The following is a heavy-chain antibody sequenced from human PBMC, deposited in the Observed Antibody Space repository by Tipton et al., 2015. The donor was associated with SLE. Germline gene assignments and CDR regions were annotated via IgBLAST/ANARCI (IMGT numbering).Heavy chain of an antibody. CDR2: TNPDGSEQ. CDR1: GFTFSNYW. D-gene: IGHD3-10*01. J-gene: IGHJ3*02. CDR3: VRGSGNPAFNI. Sequence: GSLRLSCAASGFTFSNYWMNWVRQAPGKGLEWVANTNPDGSEQYYVDSVKGRFTISRDNARNSLYLQMNSLSAEDTAVYYCVRGSGNPAFNIWGQGTMVTVSS. V-gene: IGHV3-7*01.